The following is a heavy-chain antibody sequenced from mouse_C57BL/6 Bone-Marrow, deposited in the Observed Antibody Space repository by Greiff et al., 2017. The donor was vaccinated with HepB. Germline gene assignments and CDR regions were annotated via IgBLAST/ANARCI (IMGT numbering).Heavy chain of an antibody. D-gene: IGHD2-5*01. CDR3: AREDYSNLAWFAY. Sequence: DVKLQESGGGLVKPGGSLKLSCAASGFTFSSYAMSWVRQTPEKRLEWVATISDGGNYTYYPDNVKGRFTISRDNAKNNLYLQMSHLKSEDTAMYYCAREDYSNLAWFAYWGQETLVTVSA. CDR1: GFTFSSYA. J-gene: IGHJ3*01. V-gene: IGHV5-4*01. CDR2: ISDGGNYT.